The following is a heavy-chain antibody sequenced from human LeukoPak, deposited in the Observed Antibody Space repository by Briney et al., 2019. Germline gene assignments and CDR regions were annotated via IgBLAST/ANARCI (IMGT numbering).Heavy chain of an antibody. V-gene: IGHV4-59*01. CDR3: ARDDRSGAFDI. CDR2: IYHSGST. CDR1: GVSISSYF. Sequence: SETLSLTCTVSGVSISSYFWSWIRQPPGKGLEWIGYIYHSGSTFYNPSLKSRVSISLDTSKTQFSLKLSSVTAADTAVYYCARDDRSGAFDIWGQGTMVTVSS. J-gene: IGHJ3*02.